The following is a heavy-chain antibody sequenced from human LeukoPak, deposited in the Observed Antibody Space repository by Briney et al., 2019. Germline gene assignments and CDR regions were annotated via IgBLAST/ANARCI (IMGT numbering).Heavy chain of an antibody. CDR1: GYTLTELS. J-gene: IGHJ4*02. D-gene: IGHD1-26*01. V-gene: IGHV1-24*01. Sequence: ASVKVSCKVSGYTLTELSMHWVRQAPGKGLEWMGGFDPEDGETIYAQKFQGRVTMTEDTSTDTAYMELSGLRSEDTAVYYCATMPSGSYLPRFDYWGQGTLVTVSS. CDR3: ATMPSGSYLPRFDY. CDR2: FDPEDGET.